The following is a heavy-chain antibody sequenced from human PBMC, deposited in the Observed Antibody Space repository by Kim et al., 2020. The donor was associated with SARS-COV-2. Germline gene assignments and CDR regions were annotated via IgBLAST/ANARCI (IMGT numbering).Heavy chain of an antibody. V-gene: IGHV3-33*01. Sequence: GGSLRLSCVASGFTFSTHGMHWVRQAPGKGLEWVAVIWYDGSNKYYGDSVKGRFTISRDNSKNTMYLQMNSLRVEDTAVYYCARDVRVGSLDYWGQGTLV. CDR1: GFTFSTHG. D-gene: IGHD1-26*01. CDR2: IWYDGSNK. J-gene: IGHJ4*02. CDR3: ARDVRVGSLDY.